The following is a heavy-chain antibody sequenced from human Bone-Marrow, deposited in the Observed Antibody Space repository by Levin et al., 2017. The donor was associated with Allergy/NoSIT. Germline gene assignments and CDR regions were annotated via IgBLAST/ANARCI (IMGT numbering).Heavy chain of an antibody. J-gene: IGHJ4*02. Sequence: GESLKISCAASGFTFSDYYMSWIRQAPGKGLEWVSYISSSGSTIYYADSVKGRFTISRDNAKNSLYLQMNSLRAEDTAVYYCARDPYYCSGGSCYFYFDYWGQGTLVTVSS. CDR2: ISSSGSTI. V-gene: IGHV3-11*01. D-gene: IGHD2-15*01. CDR1: GFTFSDYY. CDR3: ARDPYYCSGGSCYFYFDY.